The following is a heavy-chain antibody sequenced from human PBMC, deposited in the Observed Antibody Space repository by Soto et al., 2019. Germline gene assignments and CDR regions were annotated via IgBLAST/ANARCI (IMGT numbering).Heavy chain of an antibody. Sequence: GESLKISCKGSGYSFTNYWITWVRQMPGKGLEWMGRIDPSDSYTNYSPSFQGHVTISADKSISTAYLQWSSLKASDTAMYYCARFGSYYPPLDEWGQGTLVTVSS. D-gene: IGHD1-26*01. J-gene: IGHJ4*02. V-gene: IGHV5-10-1*01. CDR2: IDPSDSYT. CDR3: ARFGSYYPPLDE. CDR1: GYSFTNYW.